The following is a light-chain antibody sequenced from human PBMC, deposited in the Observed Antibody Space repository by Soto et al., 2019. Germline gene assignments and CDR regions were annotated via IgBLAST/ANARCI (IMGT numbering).Light chain of an antibody. Sequence: DIQMTQSPSSLSPSVGDRVTISCRASQSIASSLHWYQQKSGKAPKLLISVASTLQSGVPSRFSGSGSGTDFTLTISSLQPEDFATYYCQQSYSLPRTFGQGTKVDIK. CDR3: QQSYSLPRT. J-gene: IGKJ1*01. CDR2: VAS. CDR1: QSIASS. V-gene: IGKV1-39*01.